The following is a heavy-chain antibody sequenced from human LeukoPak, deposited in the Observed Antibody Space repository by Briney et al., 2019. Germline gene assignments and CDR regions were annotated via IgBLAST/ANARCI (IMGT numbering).Heavy chain of an antibody. CDR2: IKQDGSEM. J-gene: IGHJ4*02. CDR1: GFTFSRYW. V-gene: IGHV3-7*03. CDR3: VRAIAAADSY. D-gene: IGHD6-13*01. Sequence: SGGSLRLSCAASGFTFSRYWMSWVRQAPGKGLEWVANIKQDGSEMHYVDPVKGRFTISRDNAKDSLYLQMNSLRAEDTAEYFCVRAIAAADSYWGQGTLVTVSS.